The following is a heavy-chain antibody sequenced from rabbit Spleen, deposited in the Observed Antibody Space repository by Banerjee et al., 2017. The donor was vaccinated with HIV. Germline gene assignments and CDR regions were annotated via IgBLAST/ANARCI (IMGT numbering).Heavy chain of an antibody. CDR3: ARGSATMTMVITGFYFNL. Sequence: QEQLEESGGDLVKPGASLTLTCTASGFSFTSDYYMCWVRQAPGKGLESIACIYPGSSSSTYYASWARGRFTISKTSSTTVTLQVTSLTAADTATYFCARGSATMTMVITGFYFNLWGPGTLVTVS. CDR2: IYPGSSSST. CDR1: GFSFTSDYY. J-gene: IGHJ4*01. D-gene: IGHD2-1*01. V-gene: IGHV1S45*01.